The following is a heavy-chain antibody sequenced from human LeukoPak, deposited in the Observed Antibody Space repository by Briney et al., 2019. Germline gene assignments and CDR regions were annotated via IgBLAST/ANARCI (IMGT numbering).Heavy chain of an antibody. J-gene: IGHJ4*02. CDR2: IYYSGST. CDR3: AISRDGYKFDY. Sequence: SETLSLTCSVSGGSISSSSFYWAWIRQPPGKGLEWIGNIYYSGSTYYSPSLKSRVTISVDTSNNQFSLQLSSATAAETAVYYCAISRDGYKFDYWGQGALVTVSS. D-gene: IGHD5-24*01. CDR1: GGSISSSSFY. V-gene: IGHV4-39*01.